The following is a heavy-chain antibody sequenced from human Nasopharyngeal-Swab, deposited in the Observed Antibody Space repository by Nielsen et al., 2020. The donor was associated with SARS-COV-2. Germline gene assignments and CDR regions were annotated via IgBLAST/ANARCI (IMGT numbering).Heavy chain of an antibody. D-gene: IGHD3-3*01. CDR2: ISYSGRT. V-gene: IGHV4-59*12. J-gene: IGHJ6*02. Sequence: WIRQPPGKGLECSGSISYSGRTIHNPSRKSRVTISVDTSKNQFSLKLSSVTAADTAVYYCASGGVNANTIFGVVIPPLWYYYGMDVWGQGTTVTVSS. CDR3: ASGGVNANTIFGVVIPPLWYYYGMDV.